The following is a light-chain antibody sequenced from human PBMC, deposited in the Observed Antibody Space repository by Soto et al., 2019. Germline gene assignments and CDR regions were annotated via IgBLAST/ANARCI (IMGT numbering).Light chain of an antibody. Sequence: IVLTQSPGSLSLSPGQRATLSCRASQSVDTTFFAWYQKKPGQATRLLIYGASKRATGIPDRFSGSGSGTDFTLIISRLEPEDFAVYYCQQYMSSVTFGQGTKVEIK. CDR2: GAS. V-gene: IGKV3-20*01. CDR3: QQYMSSVT. CDR1: QSVDTTF. J-gene: IGKJ1*01.